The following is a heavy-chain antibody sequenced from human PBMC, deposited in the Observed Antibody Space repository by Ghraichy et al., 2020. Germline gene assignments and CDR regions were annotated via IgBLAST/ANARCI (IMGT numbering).Heavy chain of an antibody. CDR3: ARGGRQWGL. D-gene: IGHD1-26*01. CDR2: TKQDGSET. J-gene: IGHJ4*02. CDR1: GFIFSNSW. V-gene: IGHV3-7*01. Sequence: GGSLRLSCAASGFIFSNSWMSWVRQAPGKGLEWVANTKQDGSETNYGDSVKGRFTISKDNARNSLFLQMNSLRAEDTAVYYCARGGRQWGLWGQGTLVTVSS.